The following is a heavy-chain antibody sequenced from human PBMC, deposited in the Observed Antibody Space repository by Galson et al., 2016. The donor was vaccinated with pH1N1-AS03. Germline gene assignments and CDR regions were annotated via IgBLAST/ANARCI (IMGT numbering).Heavy chain of an antibody. V-gene: IGHV1-2*02. CDR2: MNPNSGDT. Sequence: SVPGSLQASGFTLNGNSLHWSRPTPPQGLRCVGGMNPNSGDTSCAQQCQGRVTMTRDTSISAAFLELSRLRSDDTAVFYCARVLFGIARGESSAFDLWGQGTMVTVSS. J-gene: IGHJ3*01. CDR3: ARVLFGIARGESSAFDL. D-gene: IGHD6-13*01. CDR1: GFTLNGNS.